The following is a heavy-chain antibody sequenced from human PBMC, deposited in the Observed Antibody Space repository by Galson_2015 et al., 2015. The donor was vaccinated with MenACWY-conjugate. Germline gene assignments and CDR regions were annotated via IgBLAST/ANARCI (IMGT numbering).Heavy chain of an antibody. CDR2: ISSTSTYI. V-gene: IGHV3-21*01. Sequence: SLRLSCAASGFTFSRHSINWVRQAPVRGLEWVSSISSTSTYIYYADSVKGRFTISRDNAKNSLYLQMNSLRVKDTAVYYCVRAAIGISYDMDVWGKVTSVTVSS. J-gene: IGHJ6*03. D-gene: IGHD3-22*01. CDR3: VRAAIGISYDMDV. CDR1: GFTFSRHS.